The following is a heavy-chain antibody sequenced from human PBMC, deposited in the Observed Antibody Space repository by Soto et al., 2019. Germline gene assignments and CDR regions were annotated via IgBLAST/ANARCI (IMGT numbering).Heavy chain of an antibody. V-gene: IGHV1-69*08. D-gene: IGHD3-10*01. Sequence: QVQLVQSGAEVKKPGSSVKVSCKASGGTFSSYTISWVRQAPGQGLEWMGRIIPILGIANYAQKFQGRVTITADKSTSTAYMELSSLRSEDTAVYYCARDLGITMVREPWGQGTLVTVSS. CDR3: ARDLGITMVREP. J-gene: IGHJ4*02. CDR2: IIPILGIA. CDR1: GGTFSSYT.